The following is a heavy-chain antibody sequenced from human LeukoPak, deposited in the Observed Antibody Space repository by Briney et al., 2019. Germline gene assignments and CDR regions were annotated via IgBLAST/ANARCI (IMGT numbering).Heavy chain of an antibody. Sequence: GGSLRLSCAASGITFSSYSMNWVRQAPGKGLEWVSYISSSSSTIYYADSVKGRFTISRDNSKNTLYLQMNSLRAEDTAVYYCARFIMVVVAPAFDNWGQGTMVTVSS. J-gene: IGHJ3*02. CDR2: ISSSSSTI. CDR3: ARFIMVVVAPAFDN. D-gene: IGHD2-15*01. CDR1: GITFSSYS. V-gene: IGHV3-48*01.